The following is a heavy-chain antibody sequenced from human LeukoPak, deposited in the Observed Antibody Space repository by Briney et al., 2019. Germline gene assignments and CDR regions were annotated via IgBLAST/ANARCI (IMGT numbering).Heavy chain of an antibody. Sequence: GGSLRLSCAASGFTFSSYAMHWVRQAPGKGLEWVAVISYDGSNKYYADSVKGRFTISRDNSKNTLYLQMNSLRAEDTAVYYCARDQGGYSSSWRYYYYYYYMDVWGKGTTVTVSS. CDR2: ISYDGSNK. V-gene: IGHV3-30-3*01. D-gene: IGHD6-13*01. J-gene: IGHJ6*03. CDR1: GFTFSSYA. CDR3: ARDQGGYSSSWRYYYYYYYMDV.